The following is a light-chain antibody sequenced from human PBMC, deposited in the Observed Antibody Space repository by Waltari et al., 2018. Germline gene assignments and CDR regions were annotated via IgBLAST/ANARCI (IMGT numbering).Light chain of an antibody. CDR1: SSDIGGYNY. Sequence: SALTQPASVSGSLGKSITIPCTGTSSDIGGYNYVSWYQQHPGKAPKLMIFDVSNRPSGVSNRFSGSKSGNTASLTISGLQAEDEADYYCSSYTSSSTLVFGGGTKLTVL. J-gene: IGLJ3*02. CDR2: DVS. CDR3: SSYTSSSTLV. V-gene: IGLV2-14*03.